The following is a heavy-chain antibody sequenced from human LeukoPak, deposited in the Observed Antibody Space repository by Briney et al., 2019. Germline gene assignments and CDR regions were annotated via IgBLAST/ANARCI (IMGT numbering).Heavy chain of an antibody. J-gene: IGHJ4*02. Sequence: PGGSLRLSCAASGFTFGNYGMHWVRQAPGKGLDWVAFIRPDGSNKYYADSVKGRFTISRDNSKNTLYLQMNSLRAEDTAVYYCAKEGDFLTGYLIDYWGQGTLVTVSS. D-gene: IGHD3-9*01. CDR3: AKEGDFLTGYLIDY. V-gene: IGHV3-30*02. CDR1: GFTFGNYG. CDR2: IRPDGSNK.